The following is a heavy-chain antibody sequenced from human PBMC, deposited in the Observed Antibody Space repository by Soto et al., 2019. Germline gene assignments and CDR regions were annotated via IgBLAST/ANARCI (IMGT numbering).Heavy chain of an antibody. J-gene: IGHJ4*02. D-gene: IGHD3-3*01. V-gene: IGHV3-30-3*01. Sequence: AGGSLRLSCAAPGFAFNIYAIHWVRQAPGKGLEWVAVISHDGTNRYYTDSVRGRFTISRDNSKNTVYLEMDSLRADDTAVYYCARSSGVPTPDFDYWGQGTLVTVSS. CDR1: GFAFNIYA. CDR3: ARSSGVPTPDFDY. CDR2: ISHDGTNR.